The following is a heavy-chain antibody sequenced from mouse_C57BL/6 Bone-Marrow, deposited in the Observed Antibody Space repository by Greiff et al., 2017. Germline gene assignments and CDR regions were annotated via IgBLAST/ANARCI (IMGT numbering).Heavy chain of an antibody. D-gene: IGHD3-3*01. V-gene: IGHV1-64*01. Sequence: VQLQQSGAELVKPGASVKLSCKASGYTFTSYWMHWVKQRPGQGLEWIGMIHPRSGSTNYNEKFKGKATLTVDKSSSTAYMHLSSLTSEDSGVYYCARRDTRGVDEFDDWGQGTTLTVSS. J-gene: IGHJ2*01. CDR3: ARRDTRGVDEFDD. CDR2: IHPRSGST. CDR1: GYTFTSYW.